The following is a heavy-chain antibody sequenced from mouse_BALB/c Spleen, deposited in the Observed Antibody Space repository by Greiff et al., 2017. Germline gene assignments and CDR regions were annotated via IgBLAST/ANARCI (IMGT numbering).Heavy chain of an antibody. CDR3: ASWDGYYGGFAY. V-gene: IGHV5-17*02. D-gene: IGHD2-3*01. Sequence: EVHLVESGGGLVQPGGSRKLSCAASGFTFSSFGMHWVRQAPEKGLEWVAYISSGSSTIYYADTVKGRFTISRDNPKNTLFLQMTSLRSEDTAMYYCASWDGYYGGFAYWGQGTLVTVSA. J-gene: IGHJ3*01. CDR1: GFTFSSFG. CDR2: ISSGSSTI.